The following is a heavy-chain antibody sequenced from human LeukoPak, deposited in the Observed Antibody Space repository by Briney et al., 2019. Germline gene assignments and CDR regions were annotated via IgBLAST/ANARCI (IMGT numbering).Heavy chain of an antibody. CDR2: IYYSGST. Sequence: SETLSLTCTVSGGSISNNYVYWAWIRQPPGKGLEWIGTIYYSGSTNYDPSLKSRVTISVDTSKNQFSLKLSSVTAADTAVYYCARGRGRRDYWGQGTLVTVSS. CDR3: ARGRGRRDY. CDR1: GGSISNNYVY. J-gene: IGHJ4*02. V-gene: IGHV4-39*07. D-gene: IGHD3-10*01.